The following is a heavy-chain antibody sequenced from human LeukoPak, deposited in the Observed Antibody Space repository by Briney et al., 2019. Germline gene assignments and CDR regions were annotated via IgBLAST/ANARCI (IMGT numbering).Heavy chain of an antibody. D-gene: IGHD3-3*01. Sequence: GASVKVSCKASGYTFTNYYIHWVRQAPGQGLEWMGWINSNRGGTNYAQKFQGRVTMTRDTSISTAYMELRSVGSDDTAVYYCARDHGDDAFDIWGPGTMVTVSS. CDR2: INSNRGGT. CDR3: ARDHGDDAFDI. J-gene: IGHJ3*02. CDR1: GYTFTNYY. V-gene: IGHV1-2*02.